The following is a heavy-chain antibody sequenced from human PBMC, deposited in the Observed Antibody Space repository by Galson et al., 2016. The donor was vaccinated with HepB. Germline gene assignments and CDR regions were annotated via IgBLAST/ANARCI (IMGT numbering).Heavy chain of an antibody. CDR1: GFIFSSYS. V-gene: IGHV3-21*01. J-gene: IGHJ6*03. CDR3: VRRRDLHFYYYMDV. D-gene: IGHD3-3*01. CDR2: ISRSSTYK. Sequence: SLRLSCAASGFIFSSYSMNWVRQAPGKGLEWVSSISRSSTYKYYADSLKGRFTISRDNAKSSLYLDIDSLRDGDTAVYYCVRRRDLHFYYYMDVWGRGTTVTVSS.